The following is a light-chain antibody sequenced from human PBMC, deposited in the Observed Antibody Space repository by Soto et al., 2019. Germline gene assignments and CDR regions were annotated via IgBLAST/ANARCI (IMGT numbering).Light chain of an antibody. J-gene: IGKJ1*01. CDR2: LGS. V-gene: IGKV2-28*01. Sequence: DIVMTQSPLSLPVTPGEPASISCRSSQSLLHSDGYIYLDWYLQRPWQSPQLLICLGSNRASGVPDRFSGSGSGTHFTLTISRVEAEDFGVYYCMKALQTPWTFGQGTRVEVK. CDR3: MKALQTPWT. CDR1: QSLLHSDGYIY.